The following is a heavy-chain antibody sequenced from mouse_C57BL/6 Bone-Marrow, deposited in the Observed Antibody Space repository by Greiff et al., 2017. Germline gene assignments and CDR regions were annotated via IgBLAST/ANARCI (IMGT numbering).Heavy chain of an antibody. V-gene: IGHV1-85*01. CDR1: GYTFTSYD. CDR2: IYPRDGST. Sequence: VQLQQSGPELVKPGASVKLSCKASGYTFTSYDINWVKQRPGQGLEWIGWIYPRDGSTKYNEKFKGKATWTVEPSSSTAYMELHSLTSEDAAVYFCARDYGSSYLYFDVWGTGTTVTVSS. D-gene: IGHD1-1*01. J-gene: IGHJ1*03. CDR3: ARDYGSSYLYFDV.